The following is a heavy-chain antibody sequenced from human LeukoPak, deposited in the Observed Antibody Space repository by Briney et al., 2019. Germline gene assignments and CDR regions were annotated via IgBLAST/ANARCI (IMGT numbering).Heavy chain of an antibody. CDR3: ARELLWFGENKADY. D-gene: IGHD3-10*01. Sequence: PGGSLRLSCAASGFTFSGFAMTWVRQTPGKGLVWVSRINSDGSSTRYADSVKGRFTISRDNAKNTLYLQMKSLRAEDTAVYYCARELLWFGENKADYWGQGTLVTVSS. J-gene: IGHJ4*02. CDR1: GFTFSGFA. V-gene: IGHV3-74*01. CDR2: INSDGSST.